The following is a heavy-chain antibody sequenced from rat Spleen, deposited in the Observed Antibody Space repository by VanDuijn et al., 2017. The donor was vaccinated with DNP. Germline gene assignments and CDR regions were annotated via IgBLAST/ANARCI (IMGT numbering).Heavy chain of an antibody. J-gene: IGHJ3*01. V-gene: IGHV5S13*01. Sequence: EVQLVESGGALVQPGRSLKLSCAASGFTFSNYGMAWVRQAPTKGLEWVASLSTGGDKSAYRDSVKGRFTISRDNTRNTLYLQMDSLRSEDTATYYCATARGFAYWGQGTLVTVSS. CDR2: LSTGGDKS. CDR3: ATARGFAY. CDR1: GFTFSNYG.